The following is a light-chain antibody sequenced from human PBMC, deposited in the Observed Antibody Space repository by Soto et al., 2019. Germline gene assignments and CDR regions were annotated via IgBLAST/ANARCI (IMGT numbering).Light chain of an antibody. CDR2: SAS. CDR3: QEYDNWHPIT. J-gene: IGKJ4*01. Sequence: EIVMTQSPATLSVSPGERATLSCRASQSISSKLAWYQQKPGQAPRLLMYSASTRATGIPARFSGSGSGTEFTLTITSLQSEDFAVYYCQEYDNWHPITFGGGTKVEIK. V-gene: IGKV3-15*01. CDR1: QSISSK.